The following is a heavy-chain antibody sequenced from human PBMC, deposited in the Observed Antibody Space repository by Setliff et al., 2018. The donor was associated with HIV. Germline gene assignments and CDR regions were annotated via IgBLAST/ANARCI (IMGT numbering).Heavy chain of an antibody. CDR1: GGSISSYY. D-gene: IGHD2-2*01. V-gene: IGHV4-59*01. CDR2: IYYSGST. J-gene: IGHJ6*03. CDR3: SRGRRSTSSYYYYYYMDV. Sequence: PSETLSLTCTVSGGSISSYYWSWIRQPPGKGLEWIGYIYYSGSTNYNPSLKSRVTISVDTSKNQFSLKLSSVTAADSAVYYWSRGRRSTSSYYYYYYMDVWGKGTTVTVSS.